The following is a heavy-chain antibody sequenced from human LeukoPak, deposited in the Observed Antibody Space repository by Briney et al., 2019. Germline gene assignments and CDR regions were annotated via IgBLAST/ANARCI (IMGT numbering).Heavy chain of an antibody. CDR2: INTNTGNP. V-gene: IGHV7-4-1*02. CDR1: GYTFTSYA. Sequence: ASVKVSCKASGYTFTSYAMNWVRQAPGQGLEWMGWINTNTGNPTYAQGFTGRFVFSLDTSVSTAYLQISSLKAEDTAVYYCARGHAVYYYDSSGYSIGYWGQGTLVTVSS. J-gene: IGHJ4*02. CDR3: ARGHAVYYYDSSGYSIGY. D-gene: IGHD3-22*01.